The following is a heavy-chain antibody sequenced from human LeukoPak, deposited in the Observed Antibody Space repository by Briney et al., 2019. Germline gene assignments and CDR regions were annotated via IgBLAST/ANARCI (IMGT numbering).Heavy chain of an antibody. V-gene: IGHV1-3*04. J-gene: IGHJ4*02. CDR2: VNTGNGNT. D-gene: IGHD5-12*01. CDR1: GYTFTSYA. Sequence: ASVKVSCKASGYTFTSYAMHWVRQAPGQRLECMGWVNTGNGNTKYSQKFQGRVTMTRDTSISTAYMELSRLRSDDTAVYYCARAGGVATIPLGGYWGQGTLVTVSS. CDR3: ARAGGVATIPLGGY.